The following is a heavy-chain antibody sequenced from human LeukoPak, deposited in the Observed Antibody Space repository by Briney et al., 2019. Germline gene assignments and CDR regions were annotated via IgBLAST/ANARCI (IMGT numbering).Heavy chain of an antibody. D-gene: IGHD3-3*01. CDR3: ASQFTISSTLDY. Sequence: SETLSLTCTVSGGSISSSSYYWGWIRQPPGKGLEWIGSIYYSGSTYYNPSLKSRVTISVDTSKNQFSLKLSSVTAADTAVYYCASQFTISSTLDYWGQGTLVTVSS. CDR1: GGSISSSSYY. V-gene: IGHV4-39*07. CDR2: IYYSGST. J-gene: IGHJ4*02.